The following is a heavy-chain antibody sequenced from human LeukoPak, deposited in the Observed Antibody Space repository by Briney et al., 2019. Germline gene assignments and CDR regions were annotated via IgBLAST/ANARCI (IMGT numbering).Heavy chain of an antibody. V-gene: IGHV3-30*18. D-gene: IGHD3-10*01. J-gene: IGHJ4*02. Sequence: PGRSLRLSCAASGFTFSSYGMHWVRQAPGKGLEWVAVISYDGSNKYYADSVKGRFTISRDNSKNTLYLQMNSLRAEDTAVYYCANSGSYYKSSDYWGQGTLVTVSS. CDR3: ANSGSYYKSSDY. CDR1: GFTFSSYG. CDR2: ISYDGSNK.